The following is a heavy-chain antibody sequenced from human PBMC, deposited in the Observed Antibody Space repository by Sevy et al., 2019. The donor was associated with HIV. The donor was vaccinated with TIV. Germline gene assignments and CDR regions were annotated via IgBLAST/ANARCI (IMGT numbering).Heavy chain of an antibody. Sequence: VSVKVSCKASGYTFTSYAMHWVRQAPGQRLEWMGWINAGNGNTKYSQKFQGRVTITRDTSASTDYMELSSLRSEDTAVYYCAREGGVGVDAFDIWGQGTMVTVSS. CDR2: INAGNGNT. V-gene: IGHV1-3*01. CDR1: GYTFTSYA. J-gene: IGHJ3*02. D-gene: IGHD1-26*01. CDR3: AREGGVGVDAFDI.